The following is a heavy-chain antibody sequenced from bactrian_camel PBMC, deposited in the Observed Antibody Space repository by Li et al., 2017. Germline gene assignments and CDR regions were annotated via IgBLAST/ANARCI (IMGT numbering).Heavy chain of an antibody. CDR1: AYTDSNYC. J-gene: IGHJ4*01. Sequence: HVQLVESGGGSVQAGGSLRLSCSASAYTDSNYCMGWFRQAAGKEREGVASLYTGGGTPYYADSVKGRFTISQDNTKNTLYLQMASLKPEDTAMYYCAAQWGFYCDVGLRRSAYHYWGQGTQVTVS. CDR2: LYTGGGTP. CDR3: AAQWGFYCDVGLRRSAYHY. D-gene: IGHD5*01. V-gene: IGHV3S1*01.